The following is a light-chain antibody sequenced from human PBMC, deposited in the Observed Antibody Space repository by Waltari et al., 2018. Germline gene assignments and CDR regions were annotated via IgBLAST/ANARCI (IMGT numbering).Light chain of an antibody. CDR2: FNN. CDR1: SSNIGADYD. J-gene: IGLJ1*01. CDR3: QSYDNSLSVFV. V-gene: IGLV1-40*01. Sequence: QSVLTQPPSVSGAPGQRITISCTGGSSNIGADYDIHWYQHLPGTAPKLPIGFNNNRPSGVPDRFSASKSDTSASLAITGLQAEDEADYYCQSYDNSLSVFVFGTGTKVTVL.